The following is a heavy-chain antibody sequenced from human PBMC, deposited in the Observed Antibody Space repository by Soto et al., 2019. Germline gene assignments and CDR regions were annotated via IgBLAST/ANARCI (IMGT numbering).Heavy chain of an antibody. J-gene: IGHJ4*02. D-gene: IGHD1-26*01. Sequence: QVTLKESGPVLVKPTETLTLTCTVSGFSLSNARMGVSWIRQPPGKALEWLAHIFSNDEKSYSTSLKSRLTISKDTSKSQVVLTMTNMDPVDTATYYCARIRREIATSHYFDYWGQGTLVTVSS. CDR3: ARIRREIATSHYFDY. CDR1: GFSLSNARMG. CDR2: IFSNDEK. V-gene: IGHV2-26*01.